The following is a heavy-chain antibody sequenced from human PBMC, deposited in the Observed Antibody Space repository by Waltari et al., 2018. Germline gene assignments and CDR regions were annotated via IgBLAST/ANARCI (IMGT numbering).Heavy chain of an antibody. D-gene: IGHD2-15*01. CDR3: ARDRGRGLYLDS. CDR1: GDSMITTYW. Sequence: QLQLQESGPGLVKPTGTLSLTCAVSGDSMITTYWWSWVRQPPGKGLEWIGQVQRSGRTNYNPSFASRVTRSLDTYNNQFSLKVTSATAADTAVYYWARDRGRGLYLDSWGPGTLVTVSP. J-gene: IGHJ4*02. V-gene: IGHV4-4*02. CDR2: VQRSGRT.